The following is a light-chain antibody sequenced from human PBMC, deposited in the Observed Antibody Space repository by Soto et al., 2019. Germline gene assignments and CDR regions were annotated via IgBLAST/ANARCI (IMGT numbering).Light chain of an antibody. V-gene: IGKV1-5*01. CDR1: QTISSW. Sequence: DIPMTQSPSTLSASVGDRVTITCRASQTISSWLAWYQQKPGKAPNLLIYDASTLERGVPSRFSGNGSGTEFTLTLGRLQPDNFATYYCQQYHTSSITFGQGKRLEIK. J-gene: IGKJ5*01. CDR3: QQYHTSSIT. CDR2: DAS.